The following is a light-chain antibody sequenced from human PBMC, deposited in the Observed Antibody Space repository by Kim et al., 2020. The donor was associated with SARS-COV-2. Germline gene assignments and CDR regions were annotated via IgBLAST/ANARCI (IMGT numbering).Light chain of an antibody. V-gene: IGLV3-1*01. CDR1: KLGDKY. Sequence: SYELTQPPSVSVSPGQTAYITCSGDKLGDKYACWYQQRPGQSPVLVIHEDSQRPSGIPERFSGSKSGDTATLTIGGAQDMDEADYYCQAWDSTTVIFGGGTKLTVL. J-gene: IGLJ2*01. CDR3: QAWDSTTVI. CDR2: EDS.